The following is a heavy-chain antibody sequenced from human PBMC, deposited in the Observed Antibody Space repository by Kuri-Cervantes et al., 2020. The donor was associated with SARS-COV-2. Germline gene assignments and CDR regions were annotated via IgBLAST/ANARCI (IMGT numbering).Heavy chain of an antibody. V-gene: IGHV4-39*07. CDR1: GGSISSSSYY. CDR3: ARGPGLYSRKAYGMDV. Sequence: GSLRLSCTVSGGSISSSSYYWGWIRQPPGKGLEWIGEINHSGSTNYNPSLKSRVTISVDTSKNQFSLKLSSVTAADTAVYYCARGPGLYSRKAYGMDVWGQGTTVTVSS. D-gene: IGHD3-16*02. CDR2: INHSGST. J-gene: IGHJ6*02.